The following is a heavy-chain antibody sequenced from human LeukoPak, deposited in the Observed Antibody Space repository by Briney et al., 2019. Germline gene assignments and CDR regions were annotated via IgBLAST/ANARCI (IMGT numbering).Heavy chain of an antibody. CDR2: IFRDGST. CDR1: GYSISIGPS. Sequence: SETLSLTCAVSGYSISIGPSWGWIRQPQGKGLEWIGTIFRDGSTYYNPSLKSRVTISLDRSKNQFSLKLTSVTAADTAVYYCARGQEYVGRVGRFDPWGQGTLVTVSS. D-gene: IGHD1-26*01. CDR3: ARGQEYVGRVGRFDP. V-gene: IGHV4-38-2*01. J-gene: IGHJ5*02.